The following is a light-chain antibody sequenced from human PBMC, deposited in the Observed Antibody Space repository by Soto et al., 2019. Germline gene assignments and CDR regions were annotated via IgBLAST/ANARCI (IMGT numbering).Light chain of an antibody. CDR2: KAS. CDR3: QQYNSYYT. J-gene: IGKJ2*01. CDR1: QSISSW. V-gene: IGKV1-5*03. Sequence: DIRVTQSPSTLSASVEDRVTITCRASQSISSWLAWYQQKPGKAPKLLIYKASSLESGVPSRFSGSGSGTEFTLTISRLQPDDFETYYCQQYNSYYTFGQGTKLEIK.